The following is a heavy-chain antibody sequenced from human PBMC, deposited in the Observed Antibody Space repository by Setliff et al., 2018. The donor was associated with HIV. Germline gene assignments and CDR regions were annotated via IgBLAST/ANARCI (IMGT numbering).Heavy chain of an antibody. J-gene: IGHJ6*02. D-gene: IGHD3-9*01. CDR3: ARGGRLQYFDWPSYAMDV. V-gene: IGHV3-11*04. CDR2: ISSSGSTI. CDR1: GFTFSDYY. Sequence: GGSLRLSCAASGFTFSDYYMSWIRQAPGKGLEWVSYISSSGSTIYYADSVKGRFTISRDNGKNLLYLQMNSLRAEDTAVYYCARGGRLQYFDWPSYAMDVWGQGTTVTVSS.